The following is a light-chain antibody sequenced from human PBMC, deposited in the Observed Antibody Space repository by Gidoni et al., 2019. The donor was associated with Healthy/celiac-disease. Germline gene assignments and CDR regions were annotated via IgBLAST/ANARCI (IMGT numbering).Light chain of an antibody. CDR2: AAS. Sequence: DIQITQSPSSLSASVGDRVTIPCRASQSISSYLNWYQQKPGKAPKLLSYAASSLQSGVPSRFSGSGSGTDFTITISSLQPEDFATYYCQQSYSTLFTFGPGTKVDIK. CDR3: QQSYSTLFT. V-gene: IGKV1-39*01. CDR1: QSISSY. J-gene: IGKJ3*01.